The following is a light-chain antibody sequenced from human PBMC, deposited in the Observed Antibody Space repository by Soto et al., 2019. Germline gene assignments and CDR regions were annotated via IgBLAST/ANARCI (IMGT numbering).Light chain of an antibody. J-gene: IGKJ1*01. CDR1: QTISSW. CDR2: KAS. Sequence: DIQMTQSPSTLSASVGDRVTITCRASQTISSWLAWYRQKPGKAPKLLIYKASTLKSGVPSRFSGSGSGTEFTLTISSLQPDDFATYYCQQYNSYPWTFGQGTKVDIK. CDR3: QQYNSYPWT. V-gene: IGKV1-5*03.